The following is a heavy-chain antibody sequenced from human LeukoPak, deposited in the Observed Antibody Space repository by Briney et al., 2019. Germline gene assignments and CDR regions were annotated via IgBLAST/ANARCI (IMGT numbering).Heavy chain of an antibody. Sequence: SETLSLTCTVSGGSISTSSYYWGWVRQPPGKGLEWIGNNSPSLKSRVTISLDTSRNQFSLKLNSVTAADAAVYYCAKSNGYGLVDIWGQGTMVTVSS. V-gene: IGHV4-39*07. D-gene: IGHD3-10*01. CDR1: GGSISTSSYY. J-gene: IGHJ3*02. CDR3: AKSNGYGLVDI.